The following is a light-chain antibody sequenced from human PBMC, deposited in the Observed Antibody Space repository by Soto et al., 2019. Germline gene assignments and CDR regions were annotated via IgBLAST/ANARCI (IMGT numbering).Light chain of an antibody. J-gene: IGKJ5*01. CDR3: QQRSNWPIT. V-gene: IGKV3-11*01. Sequence: EIVLTQSPATLSLSPGERATLSCRASQNVSSYLAWYQQKPGQAPRLLIYDASNRATGIPARFSGSGSGTDFNLTISSLEPEDFAVYYCQQRSNWPITFGQGTRLEIK. CDR2: DAS. CDR1: QNVSSY.